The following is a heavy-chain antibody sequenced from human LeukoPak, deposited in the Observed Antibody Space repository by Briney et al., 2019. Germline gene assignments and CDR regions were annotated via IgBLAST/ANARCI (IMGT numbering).Heavy chain of an antibody. CDR2: INPDSGGT. J-gene: IGHJ4*02. CDR3: APAGKNGYEVTPFDY. CDR1: GYTFTDYY. V-gene: IGHV1-2*02. Sequence: ASVKVSCKASGYTFTDYYMHWVRQAPGQGLEWMAWINPDSGGTNYAQKFQGRVSVTRDTSISTAYMELSRLRSDDTAVYYCAPAGKNGYEVTPFDYWGQGTLITVSS. D-gene: IGHD5-12*01.